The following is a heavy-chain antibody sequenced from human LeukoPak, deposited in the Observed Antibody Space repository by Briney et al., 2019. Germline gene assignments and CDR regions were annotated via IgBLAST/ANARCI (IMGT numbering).Heavy chain of an antibody. Sequence: GGSLRLSCAASGFTFSSYAMHWVRQAPGKGLEWVAVISHDGSNKYYADSVKGRFTISRDNARNSLYLQMNSLRAEDTAVYYCARDNSEGQWLVGNWFDPWGQGTLVTVSS. J-gene: IGHJ5*02. CDR3: ARDNSEGQWLVGNWFDP. V-gene: IGHV3-30*04. CDR1: GFTFSSYA. CDR2: ISHDGSNK. D-gene: IGHD6-19*01.